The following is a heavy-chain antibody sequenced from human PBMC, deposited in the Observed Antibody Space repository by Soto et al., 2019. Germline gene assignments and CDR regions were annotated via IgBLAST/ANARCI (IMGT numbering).Heavy chain of an antibody. CDR2: IKSKTDGGTT. Sequence: GGSLRLSXAASGFTFSNAWMSWVRQAPGKGLEWVGRIKSKTDGGTTDYAAPVKGRFTISRDDSKNTLYLQMNSLKTEDTAVYYCTTAVYYYDSSGPGYYYYGMDVWGQGTTVTVSS. J-gene: IGHJ6*02. V-gene: IGHV3-15*01. CDR3: TTAVYYYDSSGPGYYYYGMDV. D-gene: IGHD3-22*01. CDR1: GFTFSNAW.